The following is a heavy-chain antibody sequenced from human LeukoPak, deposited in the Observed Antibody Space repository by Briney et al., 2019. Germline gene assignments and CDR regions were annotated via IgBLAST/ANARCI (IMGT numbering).Heavy chain of an antibody. Sequence: GASLQISCKGSGYSFTSYWIGWGRQLPGKGLEWMGIIYPGDSDTRYSPSFQGQVTISADKSTSTAYLQWSSLKASDTAMYYCARQGIYDSSGYYYVGYDYFDYWGQGTLVTVSS. D-gene: IGHD3-22*01. CDR3: ARQGIYDSSGYYYVGYDYFDY. CDR1: GYSFTSYW. V-gene: IGHV5-51*01. J-gene: IGHJ4*02. CDR2: IYPGDSDT.